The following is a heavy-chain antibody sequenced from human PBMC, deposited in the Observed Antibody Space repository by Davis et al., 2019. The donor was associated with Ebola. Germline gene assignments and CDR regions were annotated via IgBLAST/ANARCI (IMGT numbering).Heavy chain of an antibody. CDR1: GFTFTNAW. CDR3: STTVTTGDY. Sequence: GGSLRLSCAASGFTFTNAWMSWVRQAPGKGLEWVGRIKSKADGATTDYTAPVKGRFTISRDDSKNTAYLQMNSLKTEDTAVYYCSTTVTTGDYWGQGTLVTVSS. J-gene: IGHJ4*02. D-gene: IGHD4-17*01. V-gene: IGHV3-15*01. CDR2: IKSKADGATT.